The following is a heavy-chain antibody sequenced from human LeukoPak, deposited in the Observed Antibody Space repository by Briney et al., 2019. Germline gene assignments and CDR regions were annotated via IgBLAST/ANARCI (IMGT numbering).Heavy chain of an antibody. V-gene: IGHV4-39*07. D-gene: IGHD3-22*01. Sequence: SETLSLTCTVSGGSISSSSYYWGWIRQPPGKGLEWIGEINHSGSTNYNPSLKSRVTISVDTSKNQFSLKLSSVTAADTAVYYCARGTSSYDSSGYYWGYFDYWGQGTLVTVSS. CDR3: ARGTSSYDSSGYYWGYFDY. J-gene: IGHJ4*02. CDR1: GGSISSSSYY. CDR2: INHSGST.